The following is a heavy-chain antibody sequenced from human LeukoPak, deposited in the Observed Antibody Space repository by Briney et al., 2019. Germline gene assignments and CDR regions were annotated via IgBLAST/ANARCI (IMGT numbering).Heavy chain of an antibody. V-gene: IGHV4-39*07. J-gene: IGHJ3*02. CDR2: IYYSGST. CDR1: GGSISSSSYY. Sequence: PSQTLSLTCTVSGGSISSSSYYWGWIRQPPGKGLEWIGSIYYSGSTYYNPSLKSRVTISVDTSKNQFSLKLSSVTAADTAVYYCARDGQKGMATTLHDAFDIWGQGTMVTVSS. D-gene: IGHD5-24*01. CDR3: ARDGQKGMATTLHDAFDI.